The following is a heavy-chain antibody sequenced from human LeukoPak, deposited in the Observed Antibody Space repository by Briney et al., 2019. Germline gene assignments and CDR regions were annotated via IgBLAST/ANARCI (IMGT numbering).Heavy chain of an antibody. CDR1: GGSFSGYY. D-gene: IGHD6-13*01. V-gene: IGHV4-34*01. CDR3: ARDPLRGYSSSWYFDY. Sequence: SSETLSLTCAVYGGSFSGYYWSWIRQPPGKGLEWIGEINHSGSTNYNPSLKSRVTISVDTSKNQFSLKLSSVTAADTAVYYCARDPLRGYSSSWYFDYWGQGTLVTVSS. J-gene: IGHJ4*02. CDR2: INHSGST.